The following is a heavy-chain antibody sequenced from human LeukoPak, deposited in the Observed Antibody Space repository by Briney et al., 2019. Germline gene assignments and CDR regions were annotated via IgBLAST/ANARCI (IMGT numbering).Heavy chain of an antibody. CDR1: GLTFSSIA. J-gene: IGHJ4*02. Sequence: GGSLRLSCAASGLTFSSIAMTWVRQAPGKGLEWVSSIRSNGDTTYNADSVKGRFTISRDNSKNTLYLQMNSLRVEDTAIYYCAKGQELDDGVFDSWGQGTLVTVSS. CDR2: IRSNGDTT. D-gene: IGHD1-1*01. CDR3: AKGQELDDGVFDS. V-gene: IGHV3-23*01.